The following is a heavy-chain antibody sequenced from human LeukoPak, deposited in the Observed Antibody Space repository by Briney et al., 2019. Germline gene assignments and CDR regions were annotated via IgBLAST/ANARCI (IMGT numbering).Heavy chain of an antibody. D-gene: IGHD3-9*01. CDR1: GFTFSSYA. CDR2: ISGSSGST. J-gene: IGHJ6*03. V-gene: IGHV3-23*01. CDR3: AKRIDILTGYYPEDYMDV. Sequence: GGSLRLSCAASGFTFSSYAMSWVRQAPGKGLEWVSAISGSSGSTYYADSVKGRFTISRDNSKNTLYLQMNSLRAEDTAVYYCAKRIDILTGYYPEDYMDVWGKGTTVTISS.